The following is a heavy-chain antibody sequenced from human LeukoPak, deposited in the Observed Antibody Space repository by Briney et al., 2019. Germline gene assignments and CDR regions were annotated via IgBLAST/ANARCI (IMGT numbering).Heavy chain of an antibody. J-gene: IGHJ4*02. Sequence: GASVKVSCKASGYTFTSYGISWVRQAPGQGLEWMGWISAYNGNTNYAQKLQGRVTMTTDTSTSTAYMELRSLRSDDTAVYYCARQKRAVGGATRFDYWGQGTLVTVSS. CDR1: GYTFTSYG. CDR2: ISAYNGNT. V-gene: IGHV1-18*01. CDR3: ARQKRAVGGATRFDY. D-gene: IGHD1-26*01.